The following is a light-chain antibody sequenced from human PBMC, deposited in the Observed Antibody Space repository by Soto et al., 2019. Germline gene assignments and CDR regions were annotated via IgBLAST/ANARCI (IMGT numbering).Light chain of an antibody. CDR2: APS. Sequence: DIQLTQSPSSLSASVGDRVTITSRAIQTIDIDLNWYLLKPGKAPKLLISAPSNLQSGVPSRFSGSGSGTDFTLTISCLQPEDFATYYCQQSYSTSSVGGGTKVEIK. J-gene: IGKJ4*01. V-gene: IGKV1-39*01. CDR3: QQSYSTSS. CDR1: QTIDID.